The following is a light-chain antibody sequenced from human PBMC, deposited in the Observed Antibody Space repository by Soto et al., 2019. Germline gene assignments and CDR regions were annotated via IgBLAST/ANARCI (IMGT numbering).Light chain of an antibody. Sequence: QSALTQPASVSGSPGQSIAISCTGTSSDVGGYNYVSWYQQLPGKAPKLLISEVSNRPSGVSHRFSGSKSGNTASLTISGLQAEDEADYYCSSHAGTNILVFGGGTQLTVL. J-gene: IGLJ2*01. V-gene: IGLV2-14*01. CDR1: SSDVGGYNY. CDR3: SSHAGTNILV. CDR2: EVS.